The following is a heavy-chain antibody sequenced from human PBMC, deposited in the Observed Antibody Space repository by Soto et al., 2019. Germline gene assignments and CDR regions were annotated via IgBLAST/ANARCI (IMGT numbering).Heavy chain of an antibody. CDR2: IIPILGIA. V-gene: IGHV1-69*08. CDR3: ARENEAYSGSYRFYWYFDL. Sequence: QVQLVQSGAEVKKPGSSVKVSCKASGGTFSSYTISWVRQAPGQGLEWMGRIIPILGIANYAQKFQGRVTITADKSTSTAYMELSSLRSEDTAVYYCARENEAYSGSYRFYWYFDLWGRGTLVTVSS. CDR1: GGTFSSYT. J-gene: IGHJ2*01. D-gene: IGHD1-26*01.